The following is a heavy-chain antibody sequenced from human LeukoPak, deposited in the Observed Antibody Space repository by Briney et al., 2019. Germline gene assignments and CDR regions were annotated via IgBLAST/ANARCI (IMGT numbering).Heavy chain of an antibody. Sequence: GGSQRLSCAASGFTFTSYAMTWARHAPGEGLECVSTLTGSGGSTYYADSVKGRFTISRDNSKNTLYLKMNSLRAEDTAVYYCARSRTSTNWPDYWGQRTLVTVSS. CDR3: ARSRTSTNWPDY. CDR2: LTGSGGST. CDR1: GFTFTSYA. J-gene: IGHJ4*02. D-gene: IGHD1-1*01. V-gene: IGHV3-23*01.